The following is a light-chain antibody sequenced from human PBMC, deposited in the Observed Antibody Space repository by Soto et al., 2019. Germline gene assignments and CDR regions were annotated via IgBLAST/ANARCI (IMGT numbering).Light chain of an antibody. V-gene: IGKV4-1*01. J-gene: IGKJ1*01. Sequence: DIVMTQSPDSLAVSLGERATINCKSSQSVLYSSNNKYYLDWYQQKPGQTPKLLIYWASTRESGVPDRFSGSGSGTDFTLTISSLQAEDVAVYYCQQYYSTPRTFGQGTKVEIK. CDR2: WAS. CDR3: QQYYSTPRT. CDR1: QSVLYSSNNKYY.